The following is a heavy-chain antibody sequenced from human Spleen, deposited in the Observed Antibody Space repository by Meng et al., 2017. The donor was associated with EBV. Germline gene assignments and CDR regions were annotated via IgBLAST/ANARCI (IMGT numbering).Heavy chain of an antibody. J-gene: IGHJ4*02. Sequence: TLNASRPTLVNPTPTLTLTCGVSGFSLSTSGVGVGWIRQPPGKALEWLALIYRDDEKRYSPSLESRLTITKDTSKNQVVLTMTNMDPVDTATYYCAHSSWFTVDFDSWGQGTLVTVSS. CDR3: AHSSWFTVDFDS. CDR2: IYRDDEK. V-gene: IGHV2-5*02. CDR1: GFSLSTSGVG. D-gene: IGHD3-10*01.